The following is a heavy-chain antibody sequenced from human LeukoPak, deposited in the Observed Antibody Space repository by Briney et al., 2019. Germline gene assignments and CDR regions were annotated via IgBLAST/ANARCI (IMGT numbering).Heavy chain of an antibody. J-gene: IGHJ4*02. CDR2: ISYDGRNE. Sequence: GGSLRLSCAASGFTFFSHDMHWVRQAPGKGLEWVAAISYDGRNEFYADSVRGRFTISRDNSKNTLYLQMNSLRAEDTAVYYCAKDLELWFGELHPIVDYWGQGTLVTVSS. CDR3: AKDLELWFGELHPIVDY. D-gene: IGHD3-10*01. V-gene: IGHV3-30*04. CDR1: GFTFFSHD.